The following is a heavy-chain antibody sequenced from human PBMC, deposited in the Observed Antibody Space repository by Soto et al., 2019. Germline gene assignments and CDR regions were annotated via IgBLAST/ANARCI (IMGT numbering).Heavy chain of an antibody. Sequence: GGSLRLSCAASGFTFSSYGMHWVRQAPGKGLEWVVVISYDGSNKYYADSVKGRFTISRDNSKNTLYLQMNSLRAEDTAVYYCAKDQATLGFDYWGQGTLVTVSS. CDR2: ISYDGSNK. J-gene: IGHJ4*02. CDR3: AKDQATLGFDY. CDR1: GFTFSSYG. V-gene: IGHV3-30*18. D-gene: IGHD1-26*01.